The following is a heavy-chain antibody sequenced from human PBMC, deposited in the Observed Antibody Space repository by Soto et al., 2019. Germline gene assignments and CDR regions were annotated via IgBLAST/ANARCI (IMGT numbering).Heavy chain of an antibody. CDR1: GYTFSSIG. CDR2: ISPHKDDT. V-gene: IGHV1-18*01. J-gene: IGHJ4*02. CDR3: ARDLDGSGSYYTNY. D-gene: IGHD3-10*01. Sequence: GASVKVSGKASGYTFSSIGICWVRQAPGQGLEWMGWISPHKDDTYYAQRLQGRVTMTTDTSTSTAYMELRSLRSDDTAVYFCARDLDGSGSYYTNYWGQGTLVTVSS.